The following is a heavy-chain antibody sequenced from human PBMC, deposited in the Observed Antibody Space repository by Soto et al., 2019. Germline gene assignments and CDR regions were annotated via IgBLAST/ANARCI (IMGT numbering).Heavy chain of an antibody. CDR3: ARESEDLTSNFAY. J-gene: IGHJ4*02. Sequence: EVQLVESGGGLVKPGGSLRLSCAASGFTFTRYSMNWVRQAPGKGLEWVSSISSTTNYIYYGASMKSRFTISRDNAKNSLYLEMNSLRAEDTAVYYCARESEDLTSNFAYWGQGTLVTVSS. CDR2: ISSTTNYI. V-gene: IGHV3-21*06. CDR1: GFTFTRYS.